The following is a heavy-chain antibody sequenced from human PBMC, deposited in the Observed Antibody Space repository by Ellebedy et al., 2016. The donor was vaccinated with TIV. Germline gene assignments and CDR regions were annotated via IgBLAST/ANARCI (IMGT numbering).Heavy chain of an antibody. CDR3: AKEWIRGDYYDSSGYQPFDY. CDR1: GFTFSSYA. Sequence: GESLKISCAASGFTFSSYAMSWVRQAPGKGLEWVSAISGSGGSTYYADSVKGRFTISRDNSKNTLYVQMNSLRAEDTAVYYCAKEWIRGDYYDSSGYQPFDYWGQGTLVTVSS. V-gene: IGHV3-23*01. D-gene: IGHD3-22*01. J-gene: IGHJ4*02. CDR2: ISGSGGST.